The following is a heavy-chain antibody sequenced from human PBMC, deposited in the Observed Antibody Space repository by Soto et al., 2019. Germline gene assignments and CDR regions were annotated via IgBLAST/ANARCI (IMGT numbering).Heavy chain of an antibody. D-gene: IGHD3-10*01. J-gene: IGHJ3*02. V-gene: IGHV4-4*02. Sequence: SETLSLTCTVSNASISSRKWWTWVRQTPGKGLEWIGEIYHSGSINHNPSLKSRVTMSVDKSNNQFSLKMTSVTAADTAVYYCASKFGELFADAFDIWGQGTVVTVSS. CDR3: ASKFGELFADAFDI. CDR1: NASISSRKW. CDR2: IYHSGSI.